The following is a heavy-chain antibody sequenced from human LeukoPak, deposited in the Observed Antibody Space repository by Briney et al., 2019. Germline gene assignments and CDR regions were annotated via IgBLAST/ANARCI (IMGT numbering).Heavy chain of an antibody. D-gene: IGHD6-13*01. J-gene: IGHJ4*02. V-gene: IGHV1-3*03. CDR3: ARTIAAAAPYYIYY. CDR2: INAGNGNT. Sequence: ASVKVSCKASGYTFTSYAMHWVRQAPGQRLEGMGWINAGNGNTKYSQEFQGRVTITRDTSASTAYIELSSLRSEDMAVYYCARTIAAAAPYYIYYRGQGTMVTVSS. CDR1: GYTFTSYA.